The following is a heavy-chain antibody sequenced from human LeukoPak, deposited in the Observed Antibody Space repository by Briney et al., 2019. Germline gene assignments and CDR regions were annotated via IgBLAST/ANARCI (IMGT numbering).Heavy chain of an antibody. CDR1: GGSISSYY. CDR3: ARDRGSFDFDY. V-gene: IGHV4-59*01. Sequence: SGTLSLTCTVSGGSISSYYWSWIRQPPGKGLEWIGYIYYSGSTNYNPSLKSRVTISVDTSKNQFSLKLSSVTAADTAVYYCARDRGSFDFDYWGQGTLVTVSS. J-gene: IGHJ4*02. D-gene: IGHD1-26*01. CDR2: IYYSGST.